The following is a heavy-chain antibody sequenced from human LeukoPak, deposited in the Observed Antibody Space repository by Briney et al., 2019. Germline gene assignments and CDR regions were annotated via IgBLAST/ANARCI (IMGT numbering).Heavy chain of an antibody. CDR2: ITGSGGST. CDR3: AKDILIEVIRGFDP. CDR1: GFTFSNYA. V-gene: IGHV3-23*01. J-gene: IGHJ5*02. D-gene: IGHD3-9*01. Sequence: PGGSLRLSCAASGFTFSNYAMSWVRQAPGKGLEWVSVITGSGGSTYYADSVKGRFTISRDNSKNTLYLQMNSLRAEDTAVYYCAKDILIEVIRGFDPWGQGTLVTVSS.